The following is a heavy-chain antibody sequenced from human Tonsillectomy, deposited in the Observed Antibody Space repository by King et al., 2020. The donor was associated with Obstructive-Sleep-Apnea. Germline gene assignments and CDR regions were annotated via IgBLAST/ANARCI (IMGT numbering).Heavy chain of an antibody. Sequence: VQLVESGGGLVQPGGSLRLSCAASGFIFSDHYMDWVRQAPGKGLEWVGRVRKKVNSYTTEYAASVKGRFTISRDDSKNSLCLEMNSLKIEDTAVYYCVRGPTPGTALADYYLDFWGQGTLVTVSS. CDR3: VRGPTPGTALADYYLDF. J-gene: IGHJ4*02. CDR2: VRKKVNSYTT. V-gene: IGHV3-72*01. D-gene: IGHD1-1*01. CDR1: GFIFSDHY.